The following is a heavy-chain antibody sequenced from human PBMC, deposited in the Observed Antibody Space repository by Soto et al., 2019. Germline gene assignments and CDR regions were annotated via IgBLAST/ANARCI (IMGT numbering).Heavy chain of an antibody. CDR1: GGAISTYY. CDR3: ARYGDYELDYFDQ. Sequence: PSETLSLTCTVSGGAISTYYWSWLRHPQWKGLEWIVNIYHSGTTNYNPALKSRVTIPVDTSKNQFSLKLSSVTAADTAVYYCARYGDYELDYFDQWGQGTLVTVSS. D-gene: IGHD4-17*01. J-gene: IGHJ4*02. V-gene: IGHV4-59*01. CDR2: IYHSGTT.